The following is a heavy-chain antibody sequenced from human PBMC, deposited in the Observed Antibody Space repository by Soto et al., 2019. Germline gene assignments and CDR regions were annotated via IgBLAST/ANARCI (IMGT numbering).Heavy chain of an antibody. CDR2: ISGSGGST. CDR1: GFTFSSYA. CDR3: SKDRKRLIFAS. V-gene: IGHV3-23*01. J-gene: IGHJ4*02. Sequence: EVQLLESGGGLVQPGGSLRLSCAASGFTFSSYAMSWVRQAPGKGLEWVSAISGSGGSTYYADSVKARFTISRDNSKNTLYLQMNSLRAEDTAVYYCSKDRKRLIFASWGQGTVVTVSS.